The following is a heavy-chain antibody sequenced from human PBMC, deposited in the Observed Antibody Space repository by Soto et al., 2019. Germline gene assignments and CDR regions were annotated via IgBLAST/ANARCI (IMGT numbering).Heavy chain of an antibody. V-gene: IGHV2-70*11. Sequence: SGPTLVNPTETLTLTCSFSGFSLSTSGVSVSWIRQPPGKALEWLARIDWDDDKYYNTSLTTRLTISKDTSKREVVLTVTNTDPVDTASYYCARAYYDIMTGMYYFDHWGQGTLVTVSS. CDR2: IDWDDDK. D-gene: IGHD3-9*01. CDR3: ARAYYDIMTGMYYFDH. CDR1: GFSLSTSGVS. J-gene: IGHJ4*02.